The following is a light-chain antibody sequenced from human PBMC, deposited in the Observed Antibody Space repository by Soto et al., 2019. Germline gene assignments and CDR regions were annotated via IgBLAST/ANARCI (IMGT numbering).Light chain of an antibody. CDR2: KAS. V-gene: IGKV1-5*03. CDR3: QQYNTYSAT. CDR1: QNIGPS. J-gene: IGKJ2*01. Sequence: DIQMTQSPSTLSAFVGDRVTITCRASQNIGPSLACFQQKSGQAPKLLIYKASTLESGVPSRFSGSGSGTEFSLTISSLQPDDFATYYCQQYNTYSATFGQGTKLEIK.